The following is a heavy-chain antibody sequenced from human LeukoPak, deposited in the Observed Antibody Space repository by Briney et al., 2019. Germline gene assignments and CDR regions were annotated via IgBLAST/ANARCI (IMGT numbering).Heavy chain of an antibody. CDR1: GFTFSSYW. D-gene: IGHD6-13*01. J-gene: IGHJ4*02. V-gene: IGHV3-21*04. CDR2: ISSSSSYI. CDR3: AKESSSWIIFNY. Sequence: PGGSLRLSCAASGFTFSSYWMSWVRQAPGKGLEWVSSISSSSSYIYYADSVKGRFTISRDNSKNTLYLQMNSLRAEDTAVYYCAKESSSWIIFNYWGQGTLVTVSS.